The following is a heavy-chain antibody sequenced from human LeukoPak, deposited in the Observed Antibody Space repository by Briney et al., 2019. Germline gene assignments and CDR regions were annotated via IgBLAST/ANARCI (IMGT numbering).Heavy chain of an antibody. CDR2: ISSSSSYI. CDR1: GFTFSSYS. D-gene: IGHD2-2*01. V-gene: IGHV3-21*01. CDR3: ARQPDCSSTSCRDYYYYGRDV. J-gene: IGHJ6*02. Sequence: GGSLRLSCAASGFTFSSYSMNWVRQAPGKGLEWVSSISSSSSYIYYADSVKGRFTISRDNAKNSLYLQMNSLRAEDTAVYYCARQPDCSSTSCRDYYYYGRDVGGQGTTVTVSS.